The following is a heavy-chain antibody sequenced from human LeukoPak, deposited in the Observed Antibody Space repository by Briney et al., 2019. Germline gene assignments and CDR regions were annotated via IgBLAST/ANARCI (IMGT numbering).Heavy chain of an antibody. J-gene: IGHJ5*02. CDR3: ARPTRTIAAAGTRGWFDP. Sequence: PSETLSLTCTVSGGSITTRSYYWGWIRQPPGKGLEWIGEINHSGSTNYNPSLKSRVTISVDTSKNQFSLKLSSVTAADTAVYYCARPTRTIAAAGTRGWFDPWGQGTLVTVSS. D-gene: IGHD6-13*01. V-gene: IGHV4-39*07. CDR1: GGSITTRSYY. CDR2: INHSGST.